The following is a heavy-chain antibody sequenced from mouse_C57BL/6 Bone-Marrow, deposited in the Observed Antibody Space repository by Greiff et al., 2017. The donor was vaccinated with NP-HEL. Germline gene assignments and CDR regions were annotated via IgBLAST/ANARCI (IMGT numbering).Heavy chain of an antibody. Sequence: EVNLVESGGDLVKPGGSLKLSCAASGFTFSSYGMSWVRQTPDKRLEWVATISSGGSSTYYPDSVKGRFTFSRDNAKNTLYLQMSSLKSEDTAIYYCARHYYGSSYGSYAMDYWGQGTSVTVSS. CDR1: GFTFSSYG. CDR2: ISSGGSST. V-gene: IGHV5-6*01. CDR3: ARHYYGSSYGSYAMDY. J-gene: IGHJ4*01. D-gene: IGHD1-1*01.